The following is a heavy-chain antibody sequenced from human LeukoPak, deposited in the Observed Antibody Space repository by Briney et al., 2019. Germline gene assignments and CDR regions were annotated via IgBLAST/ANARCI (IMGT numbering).Heavy chain of an antibody. J-gene: IGHJ4*02. D-gene: IGHD2-2*01. V-gene: IGHV3-74*01. CDR3: AKVAFGGLQYQLLCHFDY. CDR1: GFTFSSYW. CDR2: INSDGSST. Sequence: GGSLRLSCAASGFTFSSYWMHWVRQAPGKGLVWVSRINSDGSSTRYADSVKGRFTISRDNSKNTLYLQMNSLRAEDTAVYYCAKVAFGGLQYQLLCHFDYWGQGTLVTVSS.